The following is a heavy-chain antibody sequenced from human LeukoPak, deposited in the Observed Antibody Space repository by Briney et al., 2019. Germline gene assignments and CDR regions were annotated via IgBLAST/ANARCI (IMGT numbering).Heavy chain of an antibody. J-gene: IGHJ4*02. CDR2: IYHSGST. CDR3: ARDTGDYAYDY. D-gene: IGHD4-17*01. Sequence: SETLSLTCAVSGGSLNSTNWWSWVRQAPGKGLEWIGEIYHSGSTNYNPSPKSRVTISVDKSKNQFSLKLSSVTAADTAVYYCARDTGDYAYDYWGQGTLVTASS. V-gene: IGHV4-4*02. CDR1: GGSLNSTNW.